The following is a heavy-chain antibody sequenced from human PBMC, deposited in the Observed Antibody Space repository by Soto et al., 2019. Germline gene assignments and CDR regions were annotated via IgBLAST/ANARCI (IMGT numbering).Heavy chain of an antibody. CDR1: GYTFTSYA. Sequence: QVQLVQSGAEVKKPGASVKVSCKASGYTFTSYAMHWVRQAPGQRLEWMGWINAGNGNTKYSQKFQGRVTITRDTTASTAYMELSSLRSEDTAVYYCARIGSYSVDWFDPWGQGTLVTVSS. CDR2: INAGNGNT. CDR3: ARIGSYSVDWFDP. J-gene: IGHJ5*02. V-gene: IGHV1-3*01. D-gene: IGHD1-26*01.